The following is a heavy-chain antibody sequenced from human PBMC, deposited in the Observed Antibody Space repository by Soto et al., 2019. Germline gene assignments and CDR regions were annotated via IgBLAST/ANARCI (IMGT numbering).Heavy chain of an antibody. Sequence: GESLKISCKGSGYSFTSYWIGWVRQMPGKGLEWMGIIYPGDSDTRYSPSFQGQVTISADKSISTAYLQWSSLKASDTAMYYCARHYCSSTSCYDLYYYYYYGMDVWGQGTTVTVSS. J-gene: IGHJ6*02. D-gene: IGHD2-2*01. CDR3: ARHYCSSTSCYDLYYYYYYGMDV. CDR1: GYSFTSYW. V-gene: IGHV5-51*01. CDR2: IYPGDSDT.